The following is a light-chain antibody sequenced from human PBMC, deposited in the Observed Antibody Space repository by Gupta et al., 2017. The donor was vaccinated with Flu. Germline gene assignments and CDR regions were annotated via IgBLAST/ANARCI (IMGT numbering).Light chain of an antibody. V-gene: IGKV1-39*01. J-gene: IGKJ4*01. CDR3: QQSYSTHT. CDR1: QSISSY. CDR2: AAS. Sequence: DIQMTQSPSSLSASVGDRVTITCRASQSISSYLNWYQQKPGKAPKLLIYAASRWQSGVPSRFSGSGYGTDFTLTSSRRQNEDFADYYVQQSYSTHTFGRGTKVEIK.